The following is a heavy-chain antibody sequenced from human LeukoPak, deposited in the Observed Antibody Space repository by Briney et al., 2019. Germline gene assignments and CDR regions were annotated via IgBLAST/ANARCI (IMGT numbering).Heavy chain of an antibody. CDR1: GFTLSSYA. Sequence: GGSLRLSCAASGFTLSSYALSWVRQAPGEGLDWVSALSAGGGSTYYADSVKGRFTISRDNSQNTLYLQMNSLRAEDTAVYYCARDEYGDYGCDRWGQGTLVTVSS. CDR3: ARDEYGDYGCDR. V-gene: IGHV3-23*01. J-gene: IGHJ5*02. D-gene: IGHD4-17*01. CDR2: LSAGGGST.